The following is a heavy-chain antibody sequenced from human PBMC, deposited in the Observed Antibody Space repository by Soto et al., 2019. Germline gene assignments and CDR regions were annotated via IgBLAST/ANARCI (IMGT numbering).Heavy chain of an antibody. D-gene: IGHD3-22*01. V-gene: IGHV1-18*01. CDR2: ISAYNGNT. Sequence: ASVKVSCKACGYTFTSYGISWVRQAPGQGLEWMGWISAYNGNTNYAQKLQGRVTMTTDTSTSTAYMELRSLRSDDTAVYYCARDYYHSSLYDYWGQGSPVTVSS. J-gene: IGHJ4*02. CDR3: ARDYYHSSLYDY. CDR1: GYTFTSYG.